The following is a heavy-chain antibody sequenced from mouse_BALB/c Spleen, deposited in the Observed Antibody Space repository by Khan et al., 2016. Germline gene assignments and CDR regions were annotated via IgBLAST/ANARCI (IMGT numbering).Heavy chain of an antibody. D-gene: IGHD1-1*01. CDR1: GFTFSSYA. J-gene: IGHJ1*01. Sequence: EVELVESGGGLVKPGGSLKLSCAASGFTFSSYAMSWVRQTPEKRLEWVASISSGGSTYYPDSVKGRFTISRDNARNILYLQMSSLRSADKAMYYCARGRYYGSSCYWYFDVWGVGTSVTVSS. CDR3: ARGRYYGSSCYWYFDV. CDR2: ISSGGST. V-gene: IGHV5-6-5*01.